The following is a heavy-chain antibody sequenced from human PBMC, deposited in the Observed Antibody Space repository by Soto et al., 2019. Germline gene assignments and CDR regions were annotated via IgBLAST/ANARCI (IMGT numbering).Heavy chain of an antibody. V-gene: IGHV1-2*02. CDR3: ARGGGVGVAGSAAFDM. D-gene: IGHD3-3*01. Sequence: QLHLVQSGAVVKKPGASVTVSCSASGYPVTAYYMHWVRQAPRRGLEWMGGINPATGAAKYTQTFPGRVTMTRGTPTSTVFMEKRGLTSDDTAVFYCARGGGVGVAGSAAFDMWGQGTLVTVSS. CDR1: GYPVTAYY. CDR2: INPATGAA. J-gene: IGHJ3*02.